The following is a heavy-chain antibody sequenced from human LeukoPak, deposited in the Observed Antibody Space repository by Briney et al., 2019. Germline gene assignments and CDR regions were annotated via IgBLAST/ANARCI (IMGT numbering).Heavy chain of an antibody. J-gene: IGHJ4*02. CDR1: GGSISSYY. CDR3: TRGQKYISGYTVTELGSGYFDY. CDR2: IFYSGRT. Sequence: SETLSLTCIVSGGSISSYYWSWIRQPPGKGLEWIGYIFYSGRTSYNPSLKSRVTISVDTSKNHFSLTLSSVTAADTAVYYCTRGQKYISGYTVTELGSGYFDYWGQGTLVTVSS. D-gene: IGHD5-18*01. V-gene: IGHV4-59*01.